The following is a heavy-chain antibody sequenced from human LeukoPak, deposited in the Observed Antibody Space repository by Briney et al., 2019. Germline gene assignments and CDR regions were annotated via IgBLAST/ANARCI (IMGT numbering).Heavy chain of an antibody. J-gene: IGHJ4*02. D-gene: IGHD2-15*01. Sequence: GGSLRLSCAASGFTFSSYAMSWVRQAPGKGLEWVSVISGSGGSTYYADSVKGRFTISRDNSKNTLYLQMNSLRAEDTAVYYCATDYCSGSSCYSGLDFWGQGALVTVSS. V-gene: IGHV3-23*01. CDR3: ATDYCSGSSCYSGLDF. CDR2: ISGSGGST. CDR1: GFTFSSYA.